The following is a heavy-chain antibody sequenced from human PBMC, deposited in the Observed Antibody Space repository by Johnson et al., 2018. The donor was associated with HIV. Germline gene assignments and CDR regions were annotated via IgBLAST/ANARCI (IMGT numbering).Heavy chain of an antibody. CDR3: AKEGRDCTGGVCYSLAFDI. J-gene: IGHJ3*02. CDR1: GFTFSNFG. Sequence: QVQLVESGGGVVQPGGSLRLSCAASGFTFSNFGMHWVRQAPGKGLEWVAFIQYDGSDECYADSVKGRFTISRDNSKNTLYLQMNSLRAEDTAVYYCAKEGRDCTGGVCYSLAFDIWGQGTMVTVSS. CDR2: IQYDGSDE. D-gene: IGHD2-8*02. V-gene: IGHV3-30*02.